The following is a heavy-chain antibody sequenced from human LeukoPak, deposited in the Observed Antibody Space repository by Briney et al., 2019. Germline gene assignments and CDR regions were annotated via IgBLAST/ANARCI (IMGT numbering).Heavy chain of an antibody. D-gene: IGHD3-10*01. V-gene: IGHV3-30*04. Sequence: GRSLRLSCAASGFTFSSYAMHWVRQAPGKGLEWVAVISYDGSNKYYADSVKGRFTISRDNSKNTLYLQMNSLRAEDTAVYYCAGAPYYYGSEFDYWGQGTLVTVSS. CDR1: GFTFSSYA. CDR3: AGAPYYYGSEFDY. CDR2: ISYDGSNK. J-gene: IGHJ4*02.